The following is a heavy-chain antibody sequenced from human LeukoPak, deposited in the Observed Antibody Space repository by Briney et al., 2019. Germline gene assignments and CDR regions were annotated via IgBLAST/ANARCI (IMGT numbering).Heavy chain of an antibody. J-gene: IGHJ4*02. Sequence: GGSLRLSCEASGFSMSVYWMSWVCQAPGKGLEWVGNIKQDGSERNYVDSVKGRFTISRDNAKKSLYLQMNSLRAEDTAVYYCARDWGAYYHFFDYWGQGTLVTVSS. CDR3: ARDWGAYYHFFDY. D-gene: IGHD3-22*01. CDR2: IKQDGSER. V-gene: IGHV3-7*01. CDR1: GFSMSVYW.